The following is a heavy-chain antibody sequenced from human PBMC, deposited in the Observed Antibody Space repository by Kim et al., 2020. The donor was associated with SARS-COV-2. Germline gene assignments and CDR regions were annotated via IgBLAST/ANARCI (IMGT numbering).Heavy chain of an antibody. CDR2: TKHKAESYTT. CDR1: GFTFSDYY. V-gene: IGHV3-72*01. J-gene: IGHJ2*01. D-gene: IGHD1-26*01. Sequence: GGSLRLSCAASGFTFSDYYMDWVRQAPGKGLEWVGRTKHKAESYTTTYAASVTGRFTISRDDSKNSVYLQMDSLKTEDTAVYYCARDNVGSYDLWGSGTLVTVSS. CDR3: ARDNVGSYDL.